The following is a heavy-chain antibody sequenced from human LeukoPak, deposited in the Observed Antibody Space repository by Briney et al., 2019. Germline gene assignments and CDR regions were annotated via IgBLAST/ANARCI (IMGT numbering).Heavy chain of an antibody. J-gene: IGHJ3*02. CDR3: AREYSSSPDAFDI. CDR1: GYTFTGYY. V-gene: IGHV1-2*02. Sequence: ASVKVSCKASGYTFTGYYMHWVRQAPGQGLEWMGWINPNSGGTNYAQKFQGRVTMTRDTSISTAYMELSRLRSDDTAVYYCAREYSSSPDAFDIWGQGTMVTVSS. D-gene: IGHD6-6*01. CDR2: INPNSGGT.